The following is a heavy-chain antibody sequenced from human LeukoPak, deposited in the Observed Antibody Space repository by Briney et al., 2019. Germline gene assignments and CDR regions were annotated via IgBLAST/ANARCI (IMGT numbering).Heavy chain of an antibody. CDR2: ISPSGTTI. CDR1: GFTFSTYE. Sequence: PGGSLRLSCAASGFTFSTYEMNWVRQAPGKGLEWVSYISPSGTTIYYAESVKGRFTISRDNAKNSVYLQMNSLRVEDTAVYYCARKTFGTVYFDCWGQGILVTVSS. V-gene: IGHV3-48*03. CDR3: ARKTFGTVYFDC. J-gene: IGHJ4*02. D-gene: IGHD1-1*01.